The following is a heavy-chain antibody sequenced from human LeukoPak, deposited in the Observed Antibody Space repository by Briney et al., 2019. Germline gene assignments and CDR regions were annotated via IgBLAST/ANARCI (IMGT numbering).Heavy chain of an antibody. CDR3: ARDDGDSGDAFDI. CDR2: IYHSGST. CDR1: GYSISSGYY. V-gene: IGHV4-38-2*02. J-gene: IGHJ3*02. Sequence: SETLSLTCTVSGYSISSGYYWGWIRQPPGKGLEWIGSIYHSGSTYYNPSLKSRVTISVDTSKNQFSLKLSSVTAADTAVYYCARDDGDSGDAFDIWGQGTMVTVSS. D-gene: IGHD4-17*01.